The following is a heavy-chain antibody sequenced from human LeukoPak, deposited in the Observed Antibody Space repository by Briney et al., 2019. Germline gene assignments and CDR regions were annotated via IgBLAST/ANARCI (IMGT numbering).Heavy chain of an antibody. D-gene: IGHD3-3*01. V-gene: IGHV3-30*04. CDR3: ARDTAFWNYAFDI. Sequence: GGSLRLSCAASGFTFSSYAMHWVRQAPGKGLEWVAVISYDGSNKYYADSVRGRFTISRDNSKNTLYLQTNSLRAEDTAVYYCARDTAFWNYAFDIWGQGTMVTVSS. CDR1: GFTFSSYA. CDR2: ISYDGSNK. J-gene: IGHJ3*02.